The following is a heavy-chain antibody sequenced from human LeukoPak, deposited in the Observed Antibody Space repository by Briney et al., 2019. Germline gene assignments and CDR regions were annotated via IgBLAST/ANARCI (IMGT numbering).Heavy chain of an antibody. CDR3: ARGYCSSTSCPYGMDV. Sequence: ASVKVSCKASGYTFTSYGISWVRQAPGQGLEWMGWINAYNGNTNYAQKLQGRVTMTTDTSTSTAYMELRSLRSDDTAVYYCARGYCSSTSCPYGMDVWGQGTTVTVSS. J-gene: IGHJ6*02. CDR1: GYTFTSYG. D-gene: IGHD2-2*01. V-gene: IGHV1-18*01. CDR2: INAYNGNT.